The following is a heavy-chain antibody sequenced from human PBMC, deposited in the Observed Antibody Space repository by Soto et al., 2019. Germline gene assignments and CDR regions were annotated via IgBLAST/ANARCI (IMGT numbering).Heavy chain of an antibody. Sequence: SVKVSCNASGYTFTSYGISWVRQAPVQGLEWMGWISAYNGNTNYAQKLQGRVTMTTDTSTSTAYVELRSLRSDDTAVYYCASSVAGNVYWGQGTLVTVSS. D-gene: IGHD6-19*01. CDR2: ISAYNGNT. J-gene: IGHJ4*02. CDR3: ASSVAGNVY. V-gene: IGHV1-18*04. CDR1: GYTFTSYG.